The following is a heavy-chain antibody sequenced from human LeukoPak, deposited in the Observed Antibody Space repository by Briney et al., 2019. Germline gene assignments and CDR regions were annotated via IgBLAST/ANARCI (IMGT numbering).Heavy chain of an antibody. CDR1: GFNFASNW. CDR3: ARGEANAFDI. V-gene: IGHV3-74*01. Sequence: GGSLRLSCAASGFNFASNWMHWVRQTPGKGLMWVSRINSGGSGTSYADSVEGRFTISRDNAKNSLYLQMNSLRDEDTAIYYCARGEANAFDIWGQGTMVTVSS. CDR2: INSGGSGT. J-gene: IGHJ3*02.